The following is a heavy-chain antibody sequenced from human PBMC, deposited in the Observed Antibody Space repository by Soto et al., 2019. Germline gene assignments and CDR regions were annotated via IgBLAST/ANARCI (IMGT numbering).Heavy chain of an antibody. CDR2: ISGSGGST. V-gene: IGHV3-23*01. J-gene: IGHJ4*02. D-gene: IGHD5-18*01. Sequence: GGSLRLSCAASGFTFSSYAMSWVRQAPGKGLEWVSAISGSGGSTYYADSVKGRFTISRDNSKNTLYLQMNSLRAEDTAVYYCAKEQVDTAMVVGVLDYWGQGTLVTVSS. CDR1: GFTFSSYA. CDR3: AKEQVDTAMVVGVLDY.